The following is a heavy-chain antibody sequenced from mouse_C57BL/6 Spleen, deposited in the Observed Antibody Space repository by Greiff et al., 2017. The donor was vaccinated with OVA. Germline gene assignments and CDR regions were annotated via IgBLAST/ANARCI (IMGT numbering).Heavy chain of an antibody. CDR1: GFTFSDYG. CDR3: ARRDGNYESRGFDY. Sequence: EVHLVESGGGLVKPGGSLKLSCAASGFTFSDYGMHWVRQAPEKGLEWVAYISSGSSTIYYADTVKGRFTISRDNAKNTLFLQMTSLRSEDTAMYYCARRDGNYESRGFDYWGQGTTLTVSS. CDR2: ISSGSSTI. J-gene: IGHJ2*01. D-gene: IGHD2-1*01. V-gene: IGHV5-17*01.